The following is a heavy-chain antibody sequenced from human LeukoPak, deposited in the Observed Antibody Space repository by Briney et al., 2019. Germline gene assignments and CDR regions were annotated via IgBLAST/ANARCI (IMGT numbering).Heavy chain of an antibody. V-gene: IGHV4-59*08. Sequence: SETLSLTCTVSGGSISNYYWSWIRQPPGEGLGWIGYIYYSGSTNYNPSLKSRVTISVDTSKNQFSLKLSSVTAADTAVYYCARSIAGTRSKFDYWGQGTLVTVSS. CDR3: ARSIAGTRSKFDY. J-gene: IGHJ4*02. D-gene: IGHD1/OR15-1a*01. CDR2: IYYSGST. CDR1: GGSISNYY.